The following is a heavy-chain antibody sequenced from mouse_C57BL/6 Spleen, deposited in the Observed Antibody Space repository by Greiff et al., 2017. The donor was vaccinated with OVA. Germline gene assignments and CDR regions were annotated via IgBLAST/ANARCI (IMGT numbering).Heavy chain of an antibody. J-gene: IGHJ4*01. V-gene: IGHV14-4*01. CDR1: GFNIKDDY. CDR2: LDPENGDT. D-gene: IGHD1-1*01. CDR3: TVVGSHYYAMDY. Sequence: VQLQQSGAELVRPGASVKLSCTASGFNIKDDYMHWVKQRPEQGLEWIGWLDPENGDTEYDSKFQGKATITADTSSNTAYLQLSSLTSEDTAVYYSTVVGSHYYAMDYWGQGTSVTVSS.